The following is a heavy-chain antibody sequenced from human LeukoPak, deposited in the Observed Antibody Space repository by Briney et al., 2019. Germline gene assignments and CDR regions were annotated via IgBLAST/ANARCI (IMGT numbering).Heavy chain of an antibody. CDR3: ARDYCSSTSCLFDY. Sequence: ASVKVSCKASGYTFTGYHMHWVRQAPGQGLEWMGRINPNSGDTNYAQKFQGRVTMTRDTSISTAYMELSRLRSDDTAMYYCARDYCSSTSCLFDYWGQGTLVTVSS. V-gene: IGHV1-2*06. CDR2: INPNSGDT. CDR1: GYTFTGYH. D-gene: IGHD2-2*01. J-gene: IGHJ4*02.